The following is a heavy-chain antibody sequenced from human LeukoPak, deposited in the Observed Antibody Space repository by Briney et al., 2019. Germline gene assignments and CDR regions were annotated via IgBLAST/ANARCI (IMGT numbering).Heavy chain of an antibody. CDR1: GFTFSTYA. V-gene: IGHV3-23*01. CDR3: ARIGSAAFTDY. J-gene: IGHJ4*02. D-gene: IGHD3-3*02. CDR2: ISDSGGAI. Sequence: GRCLRLSCAASGFTFSTYALNWVRQAPGKGLEWVSAISDSGGAIYYADSVTGRFTMSRDNSKNSLFLQMNSLRAEDTAVYYCARIGSAAFTDYWGQGTLVTVSS.